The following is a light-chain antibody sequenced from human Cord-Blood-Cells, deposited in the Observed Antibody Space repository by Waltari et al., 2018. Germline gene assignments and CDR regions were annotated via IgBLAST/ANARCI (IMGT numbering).Light chain of an antibody. Sequence: AIRMTQSPSSFSASTGDRVPITCRASQGISSYLAWYQQKPGNAPKLLIYAASTLQSGVPSRFSGSGSGTDFTLTISCLQSEDFATYYCQQYYSYPYTFGQGTKLEIK. CDR3: QQYYSYPYT. CDR1: QGISSY. CDR2: AAS. J-gene: IGKJ2*01. V-gene: IGKV1-8*01.